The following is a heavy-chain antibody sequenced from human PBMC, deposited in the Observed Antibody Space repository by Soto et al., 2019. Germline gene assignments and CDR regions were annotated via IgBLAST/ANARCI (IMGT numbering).Heavy chain of an antibody. CDR3: ARQEAMIMAFDI. CDR1: GYSFTSYW. V-gene: IGHV5-51*01. J-gene: IGHJ3*02. D-gene: IGHD3-22*01. Sequence: LGASLKISCKGSGYSFTSYWIGWERQMTGKGLEWMGIIYPGDSDTRYSPSFQGQVTISADKSISTAYLQWSSLKASDTAMYYCARQEAMIMAFDIWGQGTMVTVSS. CDR2: IYPGDSDT.